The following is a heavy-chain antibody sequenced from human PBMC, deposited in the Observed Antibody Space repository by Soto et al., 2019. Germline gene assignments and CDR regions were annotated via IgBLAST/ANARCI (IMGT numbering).Heavy chain of an antibody. CDR3: AHGDTYYYDSGPVDFDY. Sequence: GLDLEWLALIYWDDDKRYSPSLKSRLTITKDTSKNQVVLTMTNMDPVDTATYYCAHGDTYYYDSGPVDFDYWGQGTLVTVSS. J-gene: IGHJ4*02. CDR2: IYWDDDK. D-gene: IGHD3-22*01. V-gene: IGHV2-5*02.